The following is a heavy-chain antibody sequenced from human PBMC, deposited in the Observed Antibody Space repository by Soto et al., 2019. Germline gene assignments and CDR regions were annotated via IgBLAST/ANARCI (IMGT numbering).Heavy chain of an antibody. CDR2: ITPIYPTT. Sequence: SVKVSCKASGGTFYTYTFSWVRQAPGQGLEWMGSITPIYPTTNYAEKFQGRLTVTADGSTNTAYMELKSLTSEDTAVYYCARIPRYSFPTPYDLDSWGQGTLVTVSS. CDR3: ARIPRYSFPTPYDLDS. D-gene: IGHD5-18*01. J-gene: IGHJ4*02. CDR1: GGTFYTYT. V-gene: IGHV1-69*13.